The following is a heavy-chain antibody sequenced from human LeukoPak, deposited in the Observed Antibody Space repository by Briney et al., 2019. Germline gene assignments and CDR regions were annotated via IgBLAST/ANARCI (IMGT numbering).Heavy chain of an antibody. Sequence: GGSLRLSCAASGFTFSSYGMHWVRQAPGKGLEWVAFIRYDGSNKYYADSVKGRFTISRDNSKNTLYLQMNSLRAEDTAVYYCAKSNFNGDYVGVIDYWGQGTLVTVSS. D-gene: IGHD4-17*01. CDR1: GFTFSSYG. CDR3: AKSNFNGDYVGVIDY. V-gene: IGHV3-30*02. J-gene: IGHJ4*02. CDR2: IRYDGSNK.